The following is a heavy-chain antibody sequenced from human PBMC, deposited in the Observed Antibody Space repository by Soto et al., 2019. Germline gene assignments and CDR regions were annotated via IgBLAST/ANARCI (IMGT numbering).Heavy chain of an antibody. Sequence: QLQLQESGPGLVKPSETLSLTCTVSGGSISSSSSYWGWIRQPPGKGLGWLGSIYYRGSPYYTPSLKSRVTISVDTSKNQFSLKLSSVTAADTAVYYCARPNRALTGYYNWFDPWGQGTLVTVSS. CDR2: IYYRGSP. D-gene: IGHD3-9*01. J-gene: IGHJ5*02. CDR1: GGSISSSSSY. CDR3: ARPNRALTGYYNWFDP. V-gene: IGHV4-39*01.